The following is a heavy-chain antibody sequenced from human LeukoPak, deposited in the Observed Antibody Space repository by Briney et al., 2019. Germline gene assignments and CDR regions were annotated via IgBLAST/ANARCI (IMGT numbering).Heavy chain of an antibody. J-gene: IGHJ4*02. V-gene: IGHV1-69*13. Sequence: ASVKVSCKASVGTFSSYAISWVRQAPGQGLEWMGGIIPIFGTANYAQKFQGRVTITADESTSTAYMELSSLRSEDTAVYYCASRYYDILTGYYRPQPDYWGQGTLVTVSS. CDR3: ASRYYDILTGYYRPQPDY. CDR1: VGTFSSYA. CDR2: IIPIFGTA. D-gene: IGHD3-9*01.